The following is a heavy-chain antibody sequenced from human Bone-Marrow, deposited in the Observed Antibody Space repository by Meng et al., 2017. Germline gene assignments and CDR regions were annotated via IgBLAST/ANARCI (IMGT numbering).Heavy chain of an antibody. CDR3: ARESGAAYRYVTLYYYYYGMDV. CDR1: GFTLSSYE. D-gene: IGHD5-18*01. CDR2: ISSSGSTI. Sequence: SLKTSCAASGFTLSSYEMNWVRQAPGKGPAWVSYISSSGSTIYYADYVKGRFTITRDNVKNSLYLQMNSPRAKDTAVYYCARESGAAYRYVTLYYYYYGMDVCGQGTTVTVSS. V-gene: IGHV3-48*03. J-gene: IGHJ6*02.